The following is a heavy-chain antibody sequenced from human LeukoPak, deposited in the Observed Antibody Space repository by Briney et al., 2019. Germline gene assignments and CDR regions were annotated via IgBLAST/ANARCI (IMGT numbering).Heavy chain of an antibody. Sequence: GESLKISCKGSGYSFTRYWIGWVRQMPGKGLEWMGRIDPSDSYTNYSPSFQGHFTISADKSISTAYLQWSSLKAPDTAMYYCTRQRSGWPLDLRGQGTLVTVSS. J-gene: IGHJ5*02. CDR1: GYSFTRYW. CDR2: IDPSDSYT. D-gene: IGHD6-19*01. V-gene: IGHV5-10-1*01. CDR3: TRQRSGWPLDL.